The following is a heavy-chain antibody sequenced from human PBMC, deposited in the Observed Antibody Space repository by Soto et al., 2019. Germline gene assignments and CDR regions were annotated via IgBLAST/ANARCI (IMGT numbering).Heavy chain of an antibody. CDR1: GFTFSNYG. CDR3: AKLLYHYDSSGFTADY. J-gene: IGHJ4*02. Sequence: PGGSLRLSCAAAGFTFSNYGRHWVRQAPGKGLEWVAVIWYDGSNKYYADSVKGRFTIFRDNSKNTLYLQMNSLRTEDTAVYYCAKLLYHYDSSGFTADYWGQGTQVTVSS. D-gene: IGHD3-22*01. CDR2: IWYDGSNK. V-gene: IGHV3-33*03.